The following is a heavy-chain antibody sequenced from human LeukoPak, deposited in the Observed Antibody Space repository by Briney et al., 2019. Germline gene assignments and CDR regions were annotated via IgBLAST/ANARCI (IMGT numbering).Heavy chain of an antibody. CDR2: IYYSGST. J-gene: IGHJ5*02. CDR3: ARDLGIAAGTTS. Sequence: SETLSLTCTVSGGSISSSSYYWGWIRQPPGKGLEWIGSIYYSGSTYYNPSLKSRVTISVDTSKNQFSLKLSSVTAADTAVYYCARDLGIAAGTTSWGQGTLVTVSS. V-gene: IGHV4-39*02. CDR1: GGSISSSSYY. D-gene: IGHD6-13*01.